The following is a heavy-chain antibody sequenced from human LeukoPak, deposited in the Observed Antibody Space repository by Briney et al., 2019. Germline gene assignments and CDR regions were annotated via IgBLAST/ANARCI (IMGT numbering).Heavy chain of an antibody. J-gene: IGHJ4*02. D-gene: IGHD1-20*01. Sequence: GGSLSLSCAASGVTFSSYAMSWVRNAPGKGLEWVSAISGSGSSTYYADSVKGRFTISRDNSKNTLYLQMNSLRAEDTAVSYCSKCRPLLYNWHFFDYWRQGTLVSVSS. CDR3: SKCRPLLYNWHFFDY. CDR2: ISGSGSST. CDR1: GVTFSSYA. V-gene: IGHV3-23*01.